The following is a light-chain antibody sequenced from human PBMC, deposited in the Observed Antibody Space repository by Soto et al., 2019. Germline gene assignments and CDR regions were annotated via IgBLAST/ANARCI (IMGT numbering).Light chain of an antibody. CDR1: TSDVGGYNY. CDR3: NSYTSRRTRV. Sequence: QSVLTQPASVSGSPGQSITISCTGTTSDVGGYNYVSWYQQHPGKAPKLLIYEVDNRPSGVSNRFSGSKSGNTASLTISGLQAEDEAHYYCNSYTSRRTRVFGGGTKLPVL. V-gene: IGLV2-14*01. J-gene: IGLJ3*02. CDR2: EVD.